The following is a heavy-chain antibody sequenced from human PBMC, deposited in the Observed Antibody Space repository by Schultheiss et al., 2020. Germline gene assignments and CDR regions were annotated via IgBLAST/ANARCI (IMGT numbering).Heavy chain of an antibody. J-gene: IGHJ4*02. D-gene: IGHD6-19*01. V-gene: IGHV4-61*03. CDR2: IYYSGST. CDR3: ACGGGSGWSSFNY. CDR1: GGSVSSGSFY. Sequence: SETLSLTCTVSGGSVSSGSFYWSWIRQPPGKGLEWIGYIYYSGSTKYNPSLKGRVTLSVDTSKNHFSLNLSSVTAADTAVYYCACGGGSGWSSFNYWGQGTLVTVSS.